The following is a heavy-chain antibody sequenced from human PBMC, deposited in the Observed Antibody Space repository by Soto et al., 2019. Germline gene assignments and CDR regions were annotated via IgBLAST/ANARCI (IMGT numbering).Heavy chain of an antibody. D-gene: IGHD5-12*01. V-gene: IGHV4-59*01. Sequence: SETLSLTCTVSGGSISSYYWSWIRQPPGKGLEWIGYIYYSGSTNYNPSLKSRVTISKDTSKNQVVLTMTNMDPVDTAAYYCARIQGCGYSGYGVFDYWGQGTLVTVSS. CDR2: IYYSGST. CDR3: ARIQGCGYSGYGVFDY. J-gene: IGHJ4*02. CDR1: GGSISSYY.